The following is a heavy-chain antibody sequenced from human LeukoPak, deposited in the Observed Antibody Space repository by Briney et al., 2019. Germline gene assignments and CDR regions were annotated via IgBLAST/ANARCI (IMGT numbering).Heavy chain of an antibody. CDR1: GFTFSRYA. CDR2: ISYDGSNK. J-gene: IGHJ4*02. V-gene: IGHV3-30-3*01. CDR3: ARDEIWYDSSGCLEY. D-gene: IGHD3-22*01. Sequence: GGSLTLSCAASGFTFSRYAMQWIRQAPGKGLEWVAIISYDGSNKYYADPVKGRFTISRDNSKNTLYLQMNSLRAEDTALYYCARDEIWYDSSGCLEYWGQGTLVIASS.